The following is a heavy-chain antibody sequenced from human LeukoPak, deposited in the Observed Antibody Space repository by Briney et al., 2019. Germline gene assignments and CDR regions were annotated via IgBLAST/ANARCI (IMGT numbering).Heavy chain of an antibody. V-gene: IGHV6-1*01. D-gene: IGHD3-22*01. J-gene: IGHJ4*02. CDR1: GDSVSSNSAA. CDR2: TYYRSKWYN. Sequence: SQTLSLTCAISGDSVSSNSAAWNWIRQSPSRGLEWLGRTYYRSKWYNDYAVSVKSRITINPDTSKNQFSLQLSSVTAADTAVYYCASPQSYDSSGYYYWGQGTLVTVSS. CDR3: ASPQSYDSSGYYY.